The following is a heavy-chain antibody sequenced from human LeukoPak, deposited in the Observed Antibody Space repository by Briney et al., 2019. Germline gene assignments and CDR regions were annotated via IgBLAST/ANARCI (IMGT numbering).Heavy chain of an antibody. CDR2: IYTSGST. D-gene: IGHD4-17*01. CDR3: ARDTGTVTTYLFDY. CDR1: GGSISSYY. J-gene: IGHJ4*02. Sequence: ASETLSLTCTVSGGSISSYYWSWIRQPAGKGLEWIGRIYTSGSTNYNPSLKSRVTMSVDTSKNQFSLKLSPVTAADTAVYYCARDTGTVTTYLFDYWGQGTLVTVSS. V-gene: IGHV4-4*07.